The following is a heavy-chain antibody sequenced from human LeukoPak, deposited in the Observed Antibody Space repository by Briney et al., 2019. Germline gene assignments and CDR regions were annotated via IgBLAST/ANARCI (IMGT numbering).Heavy chain of an antibody. CDR3: ARGMVNTYYYYYYMDV. CDR1: GDSMSNYY. J-gene: IGHJ6*03. CDR2: IYYSGIT. D-gene: IGHD2-8*01. Sequence: SETLSLTCTVSGDSMSNYYWSWIRQPPGKGLEWIGYIYYSGITNYNPSLKSRVTISVDTSRNQFSLKLTPVTGADTALYHCARGMVNTYYYYYYMDVWGKGTSVTVSS. V-gene: IGHV4-59*01.